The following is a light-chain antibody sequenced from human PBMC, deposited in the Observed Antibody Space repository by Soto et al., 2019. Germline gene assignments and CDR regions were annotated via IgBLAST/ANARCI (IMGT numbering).Light chain of an antibody. CDR2: GVY. Sequence: EIVMTQSPTILSVSPGERATLSCRASQSVSSNLAWYQQKPGQAPRLLIYGVYTRASGIPARFSGSGSGTDFTLTISSLEPEDFAVYYCQQRINWPLTFGGGTKVDIK. CDR1: QSVSSN. J-gene: IGKJ4*01. V-gene: IGKV3D-15*01. CDR3: QQRINWPLT.